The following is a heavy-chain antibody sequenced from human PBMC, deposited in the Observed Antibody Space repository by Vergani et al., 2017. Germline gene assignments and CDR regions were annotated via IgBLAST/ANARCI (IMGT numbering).Heavy chain of an antibody. CDR1: GYTFSNYY. CDR3: ARADYGILTGYRY. D-gene: IGHD3-9*01. V-gene: IGHV1-46*03. Sequence: QVQVVQSGAEVKKSGASVKVSCKTSGYTFSNYYMHWVRQAPGQGLEWMGIINPSGGHTNYAQKFQGRVTMTRDTSTSTVYMELSSLRSKDTAIYYCARADYGILTGYRYWGQGTLVTVSA. J-gene: IGHJ4*02. CDR2: INPSGGHT.